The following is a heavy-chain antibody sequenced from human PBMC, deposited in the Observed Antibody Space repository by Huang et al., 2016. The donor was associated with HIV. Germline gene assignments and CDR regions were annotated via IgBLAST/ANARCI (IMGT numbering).Heavy chain of an antibody. V-gene: IGHV1-8*01. Sequence: QVQLVQSGAEVKTPGASVKVSCKASGYTFSSHDINWVRQAPGQGLEWMGWMNPKSGHTGYAQKFQGRVNITRNTSITTAYMELSSLRSADTAVYYCVRGTRYGDYGLRHYYYYMDVWGKGTTVTVSS. CDR2: MNPKSGHT. CDR1: GYTFSSHD. CDR3: VRGTRYGDYGLRHYYYYMDV. D-gene: IGHD4-17*01. J-gene: IGHJ6*03.